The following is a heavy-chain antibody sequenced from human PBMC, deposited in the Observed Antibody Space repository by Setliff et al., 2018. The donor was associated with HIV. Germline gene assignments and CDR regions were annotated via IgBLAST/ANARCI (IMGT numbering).Heavy chain of an antibody. CDR2: VNHSGKT. J-gene: IGHJ6*02. CDR3: ARDRALRFSKSPSFNYFDV. D-gene: IGHD3-9*01. Sequence: SETLSLTCAVYGGSFSGYYWTWIRQAPGKGLEWIGEVNHSGKTNCNPSLKSRLTISVDTSKNQFSLKLSSVTAADTAVYYCARDRALRFSKSPSFNYFDVWGQGATVTVSS. V-gene: IGHV4-34*01. CDR1: GGSFSGYY.